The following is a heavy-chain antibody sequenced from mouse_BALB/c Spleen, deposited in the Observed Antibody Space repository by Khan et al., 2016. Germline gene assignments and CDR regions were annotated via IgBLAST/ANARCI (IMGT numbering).Heavy chain of an antibody. CDR3: ARSGYGNKDAMDY. CDR1: GYSITSDYA. D-gene: IGHD1-1*01. Sequence: EVQLQESGPGLVKPSQSLSLTCTVTGYSITSDYAWNWIRQFPGNRLEWMGYISYSGSTSYNPSLKSRISITRDTSKNQFFLQLNSGTSEDTATXYFARSGYGNKDAMDYWGQGTSVTVSS. V-gene: IGHV3-2*02. J-gene: IGHJ4*01. CDR2: ISYSGST.